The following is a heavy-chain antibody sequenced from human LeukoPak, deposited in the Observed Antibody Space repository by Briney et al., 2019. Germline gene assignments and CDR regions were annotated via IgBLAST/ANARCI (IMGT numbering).Heavy chain of an antibody. Sequence: GGSLRLSRAASGFTFSSYSMNWVRQAPGKGLEWVSSISSSSSYIYYADSVKGRFTISRDNAKNTLYLQMNSLRAEDTAVYYCATTYYYDSSGYYPPGVFDYWGQGTLVTVSS. D-gene: IGHD3-22*01. J-gene: IGHJ4*02. V-gene: IGHV3-21*01. CDR3: ATTYYYDSSGYYPPGVFDY. CDR2: ISSSSSYI. CDR1: GFTFSSYS.